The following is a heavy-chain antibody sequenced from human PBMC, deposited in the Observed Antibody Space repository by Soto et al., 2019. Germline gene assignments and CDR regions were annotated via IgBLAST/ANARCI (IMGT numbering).Heavy chain of an antibody. CDR2: ISGSGAST. J-gene: IGHJ4*02. Sequence: GGSLRLSCTAPGCTFSSYAISWVRQAPGQGLEWVSAISGSGASTYYADSVKGRFTISRDNSKNTLYLQMNSLRAEDTAFYYCAKHPFLAAPGRAPDYWGQGTLVTVSS. V-gene: IGHV3-23*01. D-gene: IGHD6-13*01. CDR3: AKHPFLAAPGRAPDY. CDR1: GCTFSSYA.